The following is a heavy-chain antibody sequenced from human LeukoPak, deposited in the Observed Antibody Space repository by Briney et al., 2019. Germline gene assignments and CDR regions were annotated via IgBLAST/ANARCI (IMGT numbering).Heavy chain of an antibody. CDR3: AKEHNTMIVVDGLYYFDY. Sequence: SVKVSCKASGYTFTGYYMHWVRQAPGQGLEWMGGIIPIFGTTNYAQRFQGRVTITADESTSTAYMELSSLRSEDTAVYYCAKEHNTMIVVDGLYYFDYWGQGTLVTVSS. CDR2: IIPIFGTT. CDR1: GYTFTGYY. J-gene: IGHJ4*02. V-gene: IGHV1-69*13. D-gene: IGHD3-22*01.